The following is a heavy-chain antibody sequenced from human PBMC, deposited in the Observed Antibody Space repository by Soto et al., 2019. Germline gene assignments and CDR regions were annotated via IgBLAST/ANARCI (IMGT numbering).Heavy chain of an antibody. CDR3: ARLQYSYGSWGSNNYYYYGMDV. V-gene: IGHV1-18*01. CDR2: ISAYNGNT. CDR1: GYTFTSYG. Sequence: GASVKVSCKASGYTFTSYGISWVRQAPGQGLEWMGWISAYNGNTNYAQKLQGRVTMTTDTSTSTAYMELRSLRSDDTAVYYCARLQYSYGSWGSNNYYYYGMDVWGQGTTVTVSS. J-gene: IGHJ6*02. D-gene: IGHD5-18*01.